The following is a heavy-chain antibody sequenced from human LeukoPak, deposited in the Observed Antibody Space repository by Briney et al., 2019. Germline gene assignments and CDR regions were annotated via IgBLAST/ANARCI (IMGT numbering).Heavy chain of an antibody. CDR3: AELGITMIGGV. D-gene: IGHD3-10*02. CDR1: GFTFSSFE. J-gene: IGHJ6*04. CDR2: ISGSGSTI. Sequence: GGSLRLSCAASGFTFSSFEMNWGRQAPGKGLGGVSYISGSGSTIYYADSVKGRFTISRDNAKNSLYLQMNSLRAEDTAVYYCAELGITMIGGVWGKGTTVTISS. V-gene: IGHV3-48*03.